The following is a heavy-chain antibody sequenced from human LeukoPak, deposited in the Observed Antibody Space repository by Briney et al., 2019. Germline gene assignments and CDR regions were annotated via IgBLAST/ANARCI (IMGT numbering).Heavy chain of an antibody. J-gene: IGHJ3*02. V-gene: IGHV4-30-2*01. D-gene: IGHD3-10*01. CDR3: ARGITMVRGVEPDAFDI. Sequence: SETLSLTCAVSGGSISSGGYSWSWIRQPPGKGLECIGYIYHSGSTYYNPSLKSRVTISVDRSKNQFSLKLSSVTAADTAVYYCARGITMVRGVEPDAFDIWGQGTMVTVSS. CDR1: GGSISSGGYS. CDR2: IYHSGST.